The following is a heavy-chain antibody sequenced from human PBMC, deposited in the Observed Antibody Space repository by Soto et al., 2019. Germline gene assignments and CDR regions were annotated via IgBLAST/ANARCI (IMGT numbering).Heavy chain of an antibody. D-gene: IGHD5-12*01. CDR3: ARHRRYSGYLAVYYFDY. CDR1: GGSISSSSYY. Sequence: QLQLQESGPGLVKPSETLSLTCTVSGGSISSSSYYWGWIRQPPGKGLEWIGSIYYSGSTYYNPSLKSRVTISVDTSKNQFSLKLSSVTAADTAVYYCARHRRYSGYLAVYYFDYWGQGTLVTVSS. V-gene: IGHV4-39*01. CDR2: IYYSGST. J-gene: IGHJ4*02.